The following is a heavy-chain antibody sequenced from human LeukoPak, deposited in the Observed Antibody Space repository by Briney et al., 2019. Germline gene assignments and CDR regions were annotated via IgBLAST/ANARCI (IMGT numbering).Heavy chain of an antibody. CDR3: ARGDYYDRFWFDP. D-gene: IGHD3-22*01. CDR2: IYYSGST. J-gene: IGHJ5*02. CDR1: GGSISSGDYH. V-gene: IGHV4-30-4*01. Sequence: SETLSLTCTVSGGSISSGDYHWSWIRQPPGKGLEWIGYIYYSGSTYYNPSLKSRVTISVDTSKNQFSLKLSSVTAADTAVYYCARGDYYDRFWFDPWGQGTLVTVSS.